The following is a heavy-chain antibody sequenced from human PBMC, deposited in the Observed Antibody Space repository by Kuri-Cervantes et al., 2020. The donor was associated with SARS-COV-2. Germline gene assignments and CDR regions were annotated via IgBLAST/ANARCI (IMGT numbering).Heavy chain of an antibody. CDR2: IYYSGST. CDR3: ARLEIPLVAAAYAY. D-gene: IGHD6-13*01. CDR1: GGSISSSSYY. J-gene: IGHJ4*02. V-gene: IGHV4-39*01. Sequence: SETLSLTCTVSGGSISSSSYYWGWIRQPPEKGLEWIGSIYYSGSTYYNPSLKSRVTISVDTSKNQFSLKLSSVTAADTAVYYCARLEIPLVAAAYAYWGQGTLVTVSS.